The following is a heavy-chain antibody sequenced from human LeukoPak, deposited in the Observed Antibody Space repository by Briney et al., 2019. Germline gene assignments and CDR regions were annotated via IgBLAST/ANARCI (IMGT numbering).Heavy chain of an antibody. J-gene: IGHJ3*02. CDR3: ARSGVPFQNYYDSSGYRKHAFDI. V-gene: IGHV6-1*01. CDR1: GDSVSSNSAA. Sequence: SQTLSLTCAISGDSVSSNSAAWNWIRQSPSRGLEWLGRTYYRSKWYNDYAVSVKSRITINPDTSKNQFSLQLNSVTPEDTAVYYCARSGVPFQNYYDSSGYRKHAFDIWGQGTMVTVSS. CDR2: TYYRSKWYN. D-gene: IGHD3-22*01.